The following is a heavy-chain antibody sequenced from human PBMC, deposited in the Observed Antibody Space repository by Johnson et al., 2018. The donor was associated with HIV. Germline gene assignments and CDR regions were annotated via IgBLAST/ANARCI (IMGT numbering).Heavy chain of an antibody. V-gene: IGHV3-30*04. CDR3: ARDFGYSSGWYRDDAFDI. D-gene: IGHD6-19*01. CDR2: ISYNGNNK. Sequence: QVQLVESGGGVVQPGRSLRLSCEASEFTFSNYPMHWVRQAPGKGLEWVAVISYNGNNKYYADSLKGRFTISRDNSKNTLYLQMNSLRVEDTAVYYCARDFGYSSGWYRDDAFDIWGQGTMVTVSS. CDR1: EFTFSNYP. J-gene: IGHJ3*02.